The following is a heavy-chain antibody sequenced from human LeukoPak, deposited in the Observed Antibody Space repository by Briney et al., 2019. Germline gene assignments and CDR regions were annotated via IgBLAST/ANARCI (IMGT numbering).Heavy chain of an antibody. CDR3: ARVLAAAAHFDF. V-gene: IGHV4-39*02. Sequence: SETLSLTCTVSGGSVSNDNSYWGWIRQSPGKGLEWIGSLSYSGSTYYNPSLKSRVTMSVDTSKNHFSLKLSSVAAADTAVYYCARVLAAAAHFDFWGQGTLVTVSS. D-gene: IGHD6-13*01. J-gene: IGHJ4*02. CDR1: GGSVSNDNSY. CDR2: LSYSGST.